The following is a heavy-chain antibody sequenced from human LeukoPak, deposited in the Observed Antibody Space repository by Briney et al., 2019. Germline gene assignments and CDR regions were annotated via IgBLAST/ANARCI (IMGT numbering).Heavy chain of an antibody. V-gene: IGHV3-30*02. CDR1: GFSLSTYG. D-gene: IGHD3-16*01. CDR2: IRSNGVEK. J-gene: IGHJ5*02. Sequence: GGSLRLSCVVSGFSLSTYGMHWVRQAPGKGLEWVSFIRSNGVEKYYEDSVKGRFTISRDNSKSTLYLQMNSLRTEDTALYYCAKDRPLKGGFDPWGQGSLVTVSS. CDR3: AKDRPLKGGFDP.